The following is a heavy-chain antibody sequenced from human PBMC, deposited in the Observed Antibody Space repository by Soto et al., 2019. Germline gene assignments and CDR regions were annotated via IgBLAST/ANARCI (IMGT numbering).Heavy chain of an antibody. CDR3: ASAPYSSVRGYYYYYMDV. Sequence: EVQLVESGGGLVKPGGSLRLSCAASGFTFSSYSMNWVRQAPGKGLEWVSSISSSSSYIYYADSVKGRFTISRDNAKNSLYLQMNSLRAEDTAVYYCASAPYSSVRGYYYYYMDVWGKGTTVTVSS. D-gene: IGHD6-25*01. V-gene: IGHV3-21*01. J-gene: IGHJ6*03. CDR1: GFTFSSYS. CDR2: ISSSSSYI.